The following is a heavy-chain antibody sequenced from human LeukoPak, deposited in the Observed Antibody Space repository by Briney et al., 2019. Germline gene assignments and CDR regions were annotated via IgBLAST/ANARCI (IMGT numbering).Heavy chain of an antibody. CDR2: ISGSGGST. D-gene: IGHD3-10*01. V-gene: IGHV3-23*01. Sequence: GGSLRLSCAASGFTFSSYAMSWVRQAPGKGLEWVSAISGSGGSTYYADSVKGRFTISRDNSKNTLYLQMNSLRAEDTAVYYCAKDTPLPPDYYGSGSFSNWGQGTLVTVSS. CDR3: AKDTPLPPDYYGSGSFSN. CDR1: GFTFSSYA. J-gene: IGHJ4*02.